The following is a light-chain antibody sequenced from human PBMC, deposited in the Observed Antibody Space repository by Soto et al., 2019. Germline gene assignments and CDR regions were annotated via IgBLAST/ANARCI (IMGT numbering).Light chain of an antibody. CDR3: QQYETWSGT. Sequence: DIQMTQCPSSLSASVEDRVTITCRASQIINTWLAWYPQKPGKAPKLLIYRASNLLYGDPSRFSGSGSGTEVTLLISSLQPDDFSIYYFQQYETWSGTFGPGTKVDL. J-gene: IGKJ3*01. V-gene: IGKV1-5*03. CDR1: QIINTW. CDR2: RAS.